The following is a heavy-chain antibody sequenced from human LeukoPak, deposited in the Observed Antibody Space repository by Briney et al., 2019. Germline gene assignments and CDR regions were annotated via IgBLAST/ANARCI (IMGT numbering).Heavy chain of an antibody. V-gene: IGHV1-69*13. CDR2: IIPIFGTR. CDR3: ARDQAVAGTTDAFDI. D-gene: IGHD6-19*01. Sequence: SVKVSCKASGGTFSSYGFSWVRQAPGQGLEWMGGIIPIFGTRKYAQKFQGRVMITADESTSTAYMELGSLRSEDTAVYYCARDQAVAGTTDAFDIWGQGTMITVS. CDR1: GGTFSSYG. J-gene: IGHJ3*02.